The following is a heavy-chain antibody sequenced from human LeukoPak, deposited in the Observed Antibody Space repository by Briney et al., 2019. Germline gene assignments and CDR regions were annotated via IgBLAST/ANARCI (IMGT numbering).Heavy chain of an antibody. Sequence: GRSLRLSCAASGFTVSSNYMSWVRQAPGKGLEWVSVIYSGGSTYYADSVKGRFTISRDNSKNTLYLQMNSLRAEDTAVYYCARAAVAHDYYYGMDVWGQGTTVTVSS. D-gene: IGHD6-19*01. J-gene: IGHJ6*02. V-gene: IGHV3-53*01. CDR2: IYSGGST. CDR3: ARAAVAHDYYYGMDV. CDR1: GFTVSSNY.